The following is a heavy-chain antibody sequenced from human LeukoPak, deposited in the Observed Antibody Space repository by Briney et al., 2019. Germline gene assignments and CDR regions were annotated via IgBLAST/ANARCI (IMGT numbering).Heavy chain of an antibody. CDR1: GGSISSYY. J-gene: IGHJ4*02. CDR2: IYYSGST. Sequence: SETLSLTCTVSGGSISSYYWSWIRQPPGKGLEWIGYIYYSGSTNYNPSLKSRVTISVDTSKNQFSLKLSSVTAADTAVYYCARDPGWRELPYSDYWGQGTLVTVSS. D-gene: IGHD1-26*01. CDR3: ARDPGWRELPYSDY. V-gene: IGHV4-59*01.